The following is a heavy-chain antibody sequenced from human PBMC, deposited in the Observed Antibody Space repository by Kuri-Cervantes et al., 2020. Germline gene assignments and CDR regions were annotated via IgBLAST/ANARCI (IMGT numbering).Heavy chain of an antibody. D-gene: IGHD6-19*01. V-gene: IGHV1-24*01. CDR1: GYTLTELS. J-gene: IGHJ6*02. CDR3: ASGGEAVDPHNYYYYGMGV. Sequence: ASVKVSCKVSGYTLTELSMHWVRQAPGKGLEWMGGFDPEDGETIYAQKFQGRVTMTEDTSTDTAYMELSSLRSEDTAVYYCASGGEAVDPHNYYYYGMGVWGQGTTVTVSS. CDR2: FDPEDGET.